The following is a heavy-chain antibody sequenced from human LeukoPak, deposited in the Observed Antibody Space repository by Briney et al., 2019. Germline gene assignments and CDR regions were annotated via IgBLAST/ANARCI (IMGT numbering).Heavy chain of an antibody. J-gene: IGHJ4*02. Sequence: SSQTLSLTCTVSGGSISSGGYFWSWIRQHPGKDLEWIGYIYYTGSTYYNPSLKSRVAMSLGTSKNQFSLKLSSVTAADTAVYYCARAARGYLYYFDYWGQGTLVTVSS. CDR2: IYYTGST. D-gene: IGHD3-22*01. CDR1: GGSISSGGYF. CDR3: ARAARGYLYYFDY. V-gene: IGHV4-31*03.